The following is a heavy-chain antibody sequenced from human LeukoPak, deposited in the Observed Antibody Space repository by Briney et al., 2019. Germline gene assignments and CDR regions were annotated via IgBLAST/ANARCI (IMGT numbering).Heavy chain of an antibody. D-gene: IGHD3-10*01. CDR3: ARVGPYGSGSYHVDY. J-gene: IGHJ4*02. V-gene: IGHV3-74*01. CDR1: GFTFSSYW. Sequence: GGSPRLSCAASGFTFSSYWMHWVRQTPGRGLVWVSRMDIDGSSTSYADSVKGRFTISRDNAKNTLYLQMNSLRVEDTAVYYCARVGPYGSGSYHVDYWGQGTLVTVSS. CDR2: MDIDGSST.